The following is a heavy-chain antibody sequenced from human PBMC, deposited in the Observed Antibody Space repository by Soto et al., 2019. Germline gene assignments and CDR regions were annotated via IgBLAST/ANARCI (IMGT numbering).Heavy chain of an antibody. V-gene: IGHV5-51*01. D-gene: IGHD6-25*01. CDR1: GYRFNTYW. Sequence: PGESLQISCKGSGYRFNTYWIAWVRQLPGKGLEWMGIIYPGDSDTRYSPSFQGQVTISADKSISTAYLQWSSLKASDTAMYFCARRVDSAYYYFDYWGQGTPVTVSS. CDR2: IYPGDSDT. CDR3: ARRVDSAYYYFDY. J-gene: IGHJ4*02.